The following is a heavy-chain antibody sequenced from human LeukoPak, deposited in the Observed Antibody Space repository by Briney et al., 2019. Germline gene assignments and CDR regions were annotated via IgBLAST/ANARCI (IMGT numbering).Heavy chain of an antibody. Sequence: GGSLRLSCTASGFTFGRYSMHWVRQAPGKGLEWVAVISYDGSNKYYADSVKGRFTISRDNSKNTLYLQMNSLRAEDTAVYYCARDSYGLDYWGQGTLVTVSS. CDR2: ISYDGSNK. CDR3: ARDSYGLDY. D-gene: IGHD5-18*01. CDR1: GFTFGRYS. J-gene: IGHJ4*02. V-gene: IGHV3-30*03.